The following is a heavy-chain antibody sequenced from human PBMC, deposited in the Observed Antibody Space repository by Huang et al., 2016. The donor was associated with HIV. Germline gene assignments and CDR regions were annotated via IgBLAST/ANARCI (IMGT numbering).Heavy chain of an antibody. D-gene: IGHD3-3*01. Sequence: VQLQESGPGLVKPSQTLSLSCNVSGASIASGSYFWNWIRQPAGGGLEWIGHIYTTGSTDDNPSLMSRVAVSSDTSKNQFSLSVRSVTAADTAVYVCARGRVTSSGVVQSYDYWGQGSLVTVSS. CDR1: GASIASGSYF. V-gene: IGHV4-61*09. J-gene: IGHJ4*02. CDR3: ARGRVTSSGVVQSYDY. CDR2: IYTTGST.